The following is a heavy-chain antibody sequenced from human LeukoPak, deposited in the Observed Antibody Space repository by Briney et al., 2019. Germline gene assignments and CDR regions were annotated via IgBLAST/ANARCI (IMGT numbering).Heavy chain of an antibody. CDR2: SSSSSSYI. CDR1: GFTFSSYS. V-gene: IGHV3-21*01. CDR3: AKDRHPARTDGYYFEH. D-gene: IGHD5-24*01. J-gene: IGHJ4*02. Sequence: PGGSLRLSCAASGFTFSSYSMNWVRQAPGKGLEWVSSSSSSSSYIYYADSVKGRFTISRDNSKNTLYLQMNSLRPEDTAVYYCAKDRHPARTDGYYFEHWGQGTLVTVSS.